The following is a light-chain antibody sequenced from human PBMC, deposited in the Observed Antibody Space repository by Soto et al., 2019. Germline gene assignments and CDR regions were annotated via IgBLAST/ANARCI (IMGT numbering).Light chain of an antibody. Sequence: QSALTQPASVSGSPGQSITISCTGTSSDVGGYNYVSWYQQNPGKAPKLMIYDVNNRPSGVSYRFSGSKSGNTASLTISGLQAEDKADYYCSSYTSSSTRVFGTGTKVTVL. CDR1: SSDVGGYNY. CDR3: SSYTSSSTRV. J-gene: IGLJ1*01. CDR2: DVN. V-gene: IGLV2-14*01.